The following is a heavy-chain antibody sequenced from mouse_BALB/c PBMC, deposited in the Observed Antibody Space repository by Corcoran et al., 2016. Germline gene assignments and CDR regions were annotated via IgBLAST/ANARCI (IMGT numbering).Heavy chain of an antibody. Sequence: QIQLVQSGPELQKPGETVKISCKASGYTFTNYGVNWVKQAPGKGLKWMGWINTYTGEPTYADDVKGRFAFSLETSASTADLQINNLKNEDMATYFCAREPYAMDYGGQGTAVTVSS. CDR3: AREPYAMDY. CDR2: INTYTGEP. CDR1: GYTFTNYG. J-gene: IGHJ4*01. V-gene: IGHV9-1*02.